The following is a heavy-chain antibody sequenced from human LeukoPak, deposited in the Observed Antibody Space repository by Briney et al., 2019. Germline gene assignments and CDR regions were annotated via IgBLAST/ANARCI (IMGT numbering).Heavy chain of an antibody. Sequence: SVKVSCKASGGTFSSYAISWVRQAPGQGLEWMGGIIPIFGTANYAQKFQGRVTITADESTSTAYMELSSLRSEDTAVYYCARGRRKYYGSGSLYGMDVWGKGTTVTVSS. CDR2: IIPIFGTA. CDR3: ARGRRKYYGSGSLYGMDV. CDR1: GGTFSSYA. V-gene: IGHV1-69*13. J-gene: IGHJ6*04. D-gene: IGHD3-10*01.